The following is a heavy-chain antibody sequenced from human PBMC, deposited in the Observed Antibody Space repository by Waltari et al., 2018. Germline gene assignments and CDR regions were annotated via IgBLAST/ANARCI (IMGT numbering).Heavy chain of an antibody. CDR2: ISGSGGST. Sequence: EVQLLESGGGLVQPGGSLRLSCSASSFTFSRYSMSLVRQAPGKGLEWVSGISGSGGSTYYADSVKGRFTISRDNSKNTLYLQMNSLRAEDTAVYYCAKHDSSGYYYYFDYWGQGTLVTVSS. J-gene: IGHJ4*02. D-gene: IGHD3-22*01. CDR1: SFTFSRYS. V-gene: IGHV3-23*01. CDR3: AKHDSSGYYYYFDY.